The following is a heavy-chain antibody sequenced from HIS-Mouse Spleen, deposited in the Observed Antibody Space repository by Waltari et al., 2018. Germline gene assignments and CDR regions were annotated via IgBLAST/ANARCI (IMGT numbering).Heavy chain of an antibody. CDR1: GFTVSSDA. J-gene: IGHJ4*02. V-gene: IGHV3-30-3*01. Sequence: QVQLVESGGGVVQPGRSLRLSGAASGFTVSSDARDWVRQAPGKGLEWVAVISYDGSNKYYADSVKGRFTISRDNSKNTLYLQMNSLRAEDTAVYYCARRRSYFDYWGQGTLVTVSS. CDR3: ARRRSYFDY. CDR2: ISYDGSNK.